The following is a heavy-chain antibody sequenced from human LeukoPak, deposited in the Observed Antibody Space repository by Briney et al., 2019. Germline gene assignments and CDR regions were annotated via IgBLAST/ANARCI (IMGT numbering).Heavy chain of an antibody. CDR3: ARRGGSYNDS. Sequence: PGGSLRLSCAASGCTFSSYRMHWVRHAPGKGRVWVSRISSDGSTTSYADSVKGRFTISRDNAKNTLYLQMSSLRAEDTAVYYCARRGGSYNDSWGQGTLVTVSP. CDR2: ISSDGSTT. CDR1: GCTFSSYR. V-gene: IGHV3-74*01. D-gene: IGHD1-26*01. J-gene: IGHJ4*02.